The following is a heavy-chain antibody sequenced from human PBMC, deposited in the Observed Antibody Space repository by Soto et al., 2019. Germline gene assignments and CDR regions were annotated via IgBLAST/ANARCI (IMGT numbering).Heavy chain of an antibody. V-gene: IGHV1-18*01. J-gene: IGHJ4*03. CDR2: INTYNGNT. CDR3: ARDQNVAVAWVDY. D-gene: IGHD2-15*01. Sequence: ASVKVSCKASGYTFTSYSITWVRQAPGQGLEWMGWINTYNGNTNYAQNHQGRVAMTTDTSTSTAYKELRSLRSDDTAIYYCARDQNVAVAWVDYWGQGTMVTVSS. CDR1: GYTFTSYS.